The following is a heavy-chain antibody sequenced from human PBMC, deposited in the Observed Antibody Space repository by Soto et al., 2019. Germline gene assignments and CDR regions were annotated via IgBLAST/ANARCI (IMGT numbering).Heavy chain of an antibody. D-gene: IGHD1-26*01. CDR2: ISGGGCSP. J-gene: IGHJ4*02. Sequence: EVQLLESGGGLVQPGGSLRLSCEASGVTFSSYAMSWVRQAPGQGLQWVAGISGGGCSPYYADSVKGRFTISRDNSKHTLYLQMNTPRDEDTAVYYGAQEGPWGAYDYWGQGILVTVSS. CDR3: AQEGPWGAYDY. CDR1: GVTFSSYA. V-gene: IGHV3-23*01.